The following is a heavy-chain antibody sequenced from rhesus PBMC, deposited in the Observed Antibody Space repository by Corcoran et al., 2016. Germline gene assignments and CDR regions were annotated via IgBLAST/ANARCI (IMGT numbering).Heavy chain of an antibody. D-gene: IGHD3-16*01. V-gene: IGHV4-173*01. CDR1: GGSISRNY. CDR3: ARLVVVFNSLDV. CDR2: ISGGGGGT. Sequence: QLQLQESGPGLVKPSETLSLTCAVSGGSISRNYWSWIRQPPGKGLEWIGRISGGGGGTDYNPPIKRRVTISTDTSKNQFALKLSSVTAADTAVYYCARLVVVFNSLDVWGRGVLVTVSS. J-gene: IGHJ5-2*02.